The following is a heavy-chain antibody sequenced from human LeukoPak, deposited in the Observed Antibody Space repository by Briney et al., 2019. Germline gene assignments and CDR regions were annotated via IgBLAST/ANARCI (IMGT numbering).Heavy chain of an antibody. J-gene: IGHJ4*02. CDR3: AQRATDY. CDR2: ISYDGSNK. V-gene: IGHV3-30-3*01. D-gene: IGHD2-2*01. CDR1: GFTFSSYA. Sequence: PGRSLRLSCAASGFTFSSYAMHWVRQAPGKGPEWVAVISYDGSNKYYADSVKGRFTISRDNSKNTLYLQMNSLRAEDTAVYYCAQRATDYWGQGTLVTVSS.